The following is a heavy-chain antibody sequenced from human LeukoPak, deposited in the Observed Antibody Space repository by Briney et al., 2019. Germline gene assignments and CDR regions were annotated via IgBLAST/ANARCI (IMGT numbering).Heavy chain of an antibody. CDR1: GFTFSSYA. Sequence: GGSLRLSCAASGFTFSSYAMSWVRQAPGKGLEWVSAISGSGGSTYYADSVKGRFTISRDNSKNTLYLQMNSLRAEGTAVYYCAKDPYYDFWRGSPYYFDYWGQGTLVTVSS. V-gene: IGHV3-23*01. CDR2: ISGSGGST. J-gene: IGHJ4*02. CDR3: AKDPYYDFWRGSPYYFDY. D-gene: IGHD3-3*01.